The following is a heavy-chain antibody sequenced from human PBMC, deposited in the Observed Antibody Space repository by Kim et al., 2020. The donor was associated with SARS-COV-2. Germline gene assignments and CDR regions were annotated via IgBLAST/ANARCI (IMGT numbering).Heavy chain of an antibody. CDR2: IWYDGSNK. Sequence: GGSLRLSCAASGFTFSSYGMHWVRQAPGKGLEWVAVIWYDGSNKYYADSVKGRFTISRDNSKNTLYLQMNSRRAEDTAVYYCARDHAYSSSWYLGYWGQGTLVTVSS. V-gene: IGHV3-33*01. CDR3: ARDHAYSSSWYLGY. CDR1: GFTFSSYG. J-gene: IGHJ4*02. D-gene: IGHD6-13*01.